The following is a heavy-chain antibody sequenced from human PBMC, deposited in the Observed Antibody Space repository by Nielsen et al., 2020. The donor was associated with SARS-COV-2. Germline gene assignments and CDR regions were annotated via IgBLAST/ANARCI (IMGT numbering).Heavy chain of an antibody. CDR3: AKDGGLRVRVNYFYGMDV. J-gene: IGHJ6*02. V-gene: IGHV3-30*02. Sequence: DSVKDRFTISRDNSKNTLYLQMNSLRAEDTAMYYCAKDGGLRVRVNYFYGMDVWGQGTTVTVSS. D-gene: IGHD3-10*01.